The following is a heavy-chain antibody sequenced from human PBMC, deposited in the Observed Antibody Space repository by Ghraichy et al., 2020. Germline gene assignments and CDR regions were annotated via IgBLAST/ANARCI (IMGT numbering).Heavy chain of an antibody. CDR1: GGSFSGYY. J-gene: IGHJ6*02. CDR3: ARLFLGYSYNTWNGMDV. V-gene: IGHV4-34*01. Sequence: SETLSLTCAVYGGSFSGYYWSWIRQPPGKGLEWIGEINHSGSTNYNPSLKSRVTISVDTSKNQFSLKLSSVTAADTAVYYCARLFLGYSYNTWNGMDVWGQGTTVTVSS. CDR2: INHSGST. D-gene: IGHD5-18*01.